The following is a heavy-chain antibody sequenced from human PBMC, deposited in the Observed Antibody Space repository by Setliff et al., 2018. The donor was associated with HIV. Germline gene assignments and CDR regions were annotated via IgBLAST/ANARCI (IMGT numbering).Heavy chain of an antibody. CDR1: GFTFSSYE. Sequence: PGGSLRLSCAASGFTFSSYEMNWVRQAPGKGLEWVSYISSSGSTIYYADSVKGRFTISRDNAKNSLYLQMNSLRAEDTAVYYCARVGALPFHYWGQGTLVTVSS. CDR2: ISSSGSTI. J-gene: IGHJ4*02. CDR3: ARVGALPFHY. D-gene: IGHD2-15*01. V-gene: IGHV3-48*03.